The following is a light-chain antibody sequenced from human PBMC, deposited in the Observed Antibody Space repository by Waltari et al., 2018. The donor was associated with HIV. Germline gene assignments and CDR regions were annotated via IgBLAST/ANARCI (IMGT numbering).Light chain of an antibody. CDR3: QQYYTTPDT. J-gene: IGKJ2*01. CDR1: QSALHSANNENY. CDR2: WAS. Sequence: DIVLTQSPASLTVSLGETAPIHCKSSQSALHSANNENYLAWHQHKPGQPPKLLIYWASTRESGVPDRFSGGGSGTNFTRTINSLQAEDVAVYCCQQYYTTPDTFGQGTRREIK. V-gene: IGKV4-1*01.